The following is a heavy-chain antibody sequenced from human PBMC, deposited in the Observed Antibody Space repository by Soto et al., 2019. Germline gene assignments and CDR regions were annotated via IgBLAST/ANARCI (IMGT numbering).Heavy chain of an antibody. Sequence: PSETLSLTCTVSGGSVSSGSYYWSWIRQPPGKGLEWIGYIYYSGSTNYNPSLKSRVTISVDTSKNQFSLKLSSVTAADTAVYYCARDHPWSGDPSPYYYYYGMDVWGQGTTVTVSS. D-gene: IGHD3-3*01. J-gene: IGHJ6*02. CDR3: ARDHPWSGDPSPYYYYYGMDV. CDR1: GGSVSSGSYY. CDR2: IYYSGST. V-gene: IGHV4-61*01.